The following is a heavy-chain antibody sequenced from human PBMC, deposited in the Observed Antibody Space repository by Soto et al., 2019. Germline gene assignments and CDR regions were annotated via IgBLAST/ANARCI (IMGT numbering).Heavy chain of an antibody. V-gene: IGHV1-8*01. CDR2: MNPNSGNK. D-gene: IGHD3-10*01. J-gene: IGHJ3*02. CDR3: ASHYYGSGSHDAFDI. CDR1: GYTVTSYD. Sequence: GASVKVSCKASGYTVTSYDINWVRQATGQGLEWMGWMNPNSGNKGYAQKFQGRVTMTRNTSISTAYMELSSLRSEDTAVYYCASHYYGSGSHDAFDIWGQGTMVTVSS.